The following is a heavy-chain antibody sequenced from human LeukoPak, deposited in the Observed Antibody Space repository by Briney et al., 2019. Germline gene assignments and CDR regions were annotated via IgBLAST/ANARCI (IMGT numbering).Heavy chain of an antibody. CDR1: GFTFSSYA. J-gene: IGHJ6*03. CDR2: IRDSGAGT. D-gene: IGHD3-16*01. Sequence: GGSLRLSCAASGFTFSSYAMSWVRQAPGRGLEWVSGIRDSGAGTYYADSVKGRFTISRDNSKSTLYLQMNSLRAEDTAVYYCANWGVGYYYMDVWGKGTTVTVSS. V-gene: IGHV3-23*01. CDR3: ANWGVGYYYMDV.